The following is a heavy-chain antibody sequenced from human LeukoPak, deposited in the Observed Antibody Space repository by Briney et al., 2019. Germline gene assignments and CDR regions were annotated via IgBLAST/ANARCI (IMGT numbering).Heavy chain of an antibody. CDR1: GGSISSSSYY. J-gene: IGHJ1*01. CDR2: VYYSGRT. D-gene: IGHD3-16*01. Sequence: PSETLSLTCTVSGGSISSSSYYWGWIRQPPGKGLEWIGDVYYSGRTYSSPSLKSRVAISVDTSWNQFSLNLNSVTAADTAVYYCARRRYYDCTGYLDWGQGTLVTVSS. CDR3: ARRRYYDCTGYLD. V-gene: IGHV4-39*01.